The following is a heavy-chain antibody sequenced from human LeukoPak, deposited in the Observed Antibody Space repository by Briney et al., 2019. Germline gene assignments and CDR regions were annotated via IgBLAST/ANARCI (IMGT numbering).Heavy chain of an antibody. V-gene: IGHV4-30-2*01. CDR1: GGSTSSGGYY. CDR2: IYHSGST. J-gene: IGHJ4*02. CDR3: ARAPSVYGSGSYVDY. Sequence: PSETLSLTCTVSGGSTSSGGYYWSWFRQPPGKGLEWIGYIYHSGSTYYNPSLKSRVTISVDRSKNQFSLKLSSVTAADTAVYYCARAPSVYGSGSYVDYWGQGTLVTVSS. D-gene: IGHD3-10*01.